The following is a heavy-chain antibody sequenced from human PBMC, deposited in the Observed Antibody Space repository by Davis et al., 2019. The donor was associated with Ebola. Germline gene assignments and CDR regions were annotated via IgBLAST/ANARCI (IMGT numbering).Heavy chain of an antibody. CDR2: INHSGST. Sequence: SETLSLTCAVYGVSFSGYYWSWIRQPPGKGLEWIGEINHSGSTNYNPSLKSRVTISVDTSKNQFSLKLSSVTAADTAVYYCARDYGDGDYYYYYGMDVWGQGTTVTVSS. D-gene: IGHD4-17*01. V-gene: IGHV4-34*01. J-gene: IGHJ6*02. CDR3: ARDYGDGDYYYYYGMDV. CDR1: GVSFSGYY.